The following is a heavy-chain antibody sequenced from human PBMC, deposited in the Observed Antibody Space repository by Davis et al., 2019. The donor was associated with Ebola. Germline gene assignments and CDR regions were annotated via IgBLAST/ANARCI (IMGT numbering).Heavy chain of an antibody. V-gene: IGHV4-39*01. D-gene: IGHD2-2*01. CDR2: INYSGNT. CDR1: LRPISSGSYH. CDR3: ARHPAMDV. Sequence: SQPLSPTWTVYLRPISSGSYHWGWLRQPPGKALEWIGSINYSGNTFYNPSLKSRVTISVETSKNQFFLRLNTVTAADTAVYYGARHPAMDVWGKGTTVTVS. J-gene: IGHJ6*04.